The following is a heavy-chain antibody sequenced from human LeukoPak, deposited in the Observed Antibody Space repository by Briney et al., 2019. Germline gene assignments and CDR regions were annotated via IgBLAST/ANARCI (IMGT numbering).Heavy chain of an antibody. CDR3: AKDVGKWESLHFFDY. J-gene: IGHJ4*02. D-gene: IGHD1-26*01. CDR2: ISGSGAST. CDR1: GLTVSNNY. V-gene: IGHV3-23*01. Sequence: GGSLRLSCAASGLTVSNNYMSWVRQAPGKGLEWISGISGSGASTYYADSVKGRFTISRDDSRNTLYLQMNSLRGDDTAVYYCAKDVGKWESLHFFDYWGQGTLVTVSS.